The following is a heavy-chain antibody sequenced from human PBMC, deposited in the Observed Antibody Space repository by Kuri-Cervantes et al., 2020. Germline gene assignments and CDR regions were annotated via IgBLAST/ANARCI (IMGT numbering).Heavy chain of an antibody. J-gene: IGHJ1*01. CDR3: AKVGSSGWTEYFQH. Sequence: GGSLRLSCAASGFTFSSYGMHWVRQAPGKGLEWVAVIWYDGSNKYYADSVKGRFTISRDNSKNTLYLQMNSLRAEDTAVYYCAKVGSSGWTEYFQHWGQGTLVTVSS. D-gene: IGHD6-19*01. V-gene: IGHV3-33*06. CDR1: GFTFSSYG. CDR2: IWYDGSNK.